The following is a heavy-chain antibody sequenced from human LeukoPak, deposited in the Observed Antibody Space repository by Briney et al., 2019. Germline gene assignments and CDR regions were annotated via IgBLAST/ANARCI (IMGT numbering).Heavy chain of an antibody. J-gene: IGHJ4*02. Sequence: KTSETLSLTCTVSGDSITSTSYYWGWIRQPPGKGLEWIGNIYYSGSTYYNPSLKSRVTISIDTSKNQFSLKLGSVTAADTAVYYCARQMLRKDGYNIRPDYWGQGTLVTVSS. CDR3: ARQMLRKDGYNIRPDY. D-gene: IGHD5-24*01. V-gene: IGHV4-39*07. CDR1: GDSITSTSYY. CDR2: IYYSGST.